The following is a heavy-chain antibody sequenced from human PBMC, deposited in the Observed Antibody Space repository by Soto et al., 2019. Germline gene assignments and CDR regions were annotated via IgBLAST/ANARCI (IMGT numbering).Heavy chain of an antibody. CDR2: IIPILGIA. J-gene: IGHJ4*02. V-gene: IGHV1-69*02. CDR1: GGTFSSYT. Sequence: QVQLVQSGAEVKKPGSSVKVSCKASGGTFSSYTISWVRQAPGQGLEWMGRIIPILGIANYAQKFQGRVTITADKSTSTAYMELSSLRSEDTAGYYCARSPYDSSPFDYWGQGTLVTVSS. CDR3: ARSPYDSSPFDY. D-gene: IGHD3-22*01.